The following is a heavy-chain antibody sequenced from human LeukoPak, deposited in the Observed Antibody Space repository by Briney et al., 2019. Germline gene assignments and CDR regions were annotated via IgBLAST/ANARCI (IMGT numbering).Heavy chain of an antibody. D-gene: IGHD3-10*01. CDR2: IYYSGST. V-gene: IGHV4-31*03. J-gene: IGHJ4*02. Sequence: SETLSLTCTVSGGSISSGGYYWSWIRQHPGKGLEWIGCIYYSGSTYYNPSLKSRVTISVDTSKNQFSLKLSSVTAADTAVYYCARVRGLLWFGESPYYFDYWGQGTLVTVSS. CDR1: GGSISSGGYY. CDR3: ARVRGLLWFGESPYYFDY.